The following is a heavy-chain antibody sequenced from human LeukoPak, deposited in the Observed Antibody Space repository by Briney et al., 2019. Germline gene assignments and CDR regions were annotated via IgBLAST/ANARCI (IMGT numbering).Heavy chain of an antibody. J-gene: IGHJ4*02. CDR1: GYTFTSYD. CDR2: MNPNSGNT. V-gene: IGHV1-8*01. CDR3: ARGLRFLEWSPIVY. D-gene: IGHD3-3*01. Sequence: GASVKVSYKASGYTFTSYDINWVRQATGQGLEWMGWMNPNSGNTGYAQKFQGRVTMTRNTSISTAYMELSSLRSEDTAVYYCARGLRFLEWSPIVYWGQGTLVTVSS.